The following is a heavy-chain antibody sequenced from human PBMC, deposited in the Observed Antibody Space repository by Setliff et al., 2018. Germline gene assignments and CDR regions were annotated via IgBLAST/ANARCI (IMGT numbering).Heavy chain of an antibody. Sequence: SVKVSCKASGGTFSSYAISWVRQAPGQGLEWMGGIIPILGSTSYAQKFQGRVTMTRDTSTSTVYMELSSLRSEDTAVYYCARGYSYGPIWGDAFDIWGQGTMVTVSS. V-gene: IGHV1-69*10. CDR3: ARGYSYGPIWGDAFDI. CDR2: IIPILGST. CDR1: GGTFSSYA. D-gene: IGHD5-18*01. J-gene: IGHJ3*02.